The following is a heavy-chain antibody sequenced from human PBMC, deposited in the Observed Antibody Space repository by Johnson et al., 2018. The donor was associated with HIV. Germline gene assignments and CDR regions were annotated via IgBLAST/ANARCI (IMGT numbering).Heavy chain of an antibody. CDR1: GFTLTNAW. Sequence: QVQLVESGGGLVKPGGSLRLSCAASGFTLTNAWMSWVRQAPGKGLEWVAIISYDGGNKYCADSVKGRFIISRDNARNTLYLQMDSLTAEDTAVYYCATYNFWSSYVFDIWGQGTMVTVSS. J-gene: IGHJ3*02. CDR3: ATYNFWSSYVFDI. CDR2: ISYDGGNK. D-gene: IGHD3-3*01. V-gene: IGHV3-30*03.